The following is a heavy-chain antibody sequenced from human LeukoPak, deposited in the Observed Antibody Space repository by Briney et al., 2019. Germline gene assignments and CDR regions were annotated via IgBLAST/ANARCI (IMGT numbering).Heavy chain of an antibody. D-gene: IGHD5-24*01. J-gene: IGHJ4*02. CDR3: ARVYIRRRWLQLGPRYFDY. CDR1: GGSFRGYY. CDR2: INHSGST. V-gene: IGHV4-34*01. Sequence: SETLSLTCAVYGGSFRGYYWSWIRQPPGKGLKGFGEINHSGSTNYNPSLKSRVTISVDTSKNQFSLKLSSVTAADTAVYYCARVYIRRRWLQLGPRYFDYWGQGTLVTVSS.